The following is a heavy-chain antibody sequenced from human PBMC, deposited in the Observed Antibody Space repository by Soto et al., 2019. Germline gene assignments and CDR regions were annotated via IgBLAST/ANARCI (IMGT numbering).Heavy chain of an antibody. J-gene: IGHJ6*02. CDR2: IDWDDDK. V-gene: IGHV2-70*01. D-gene: IGHD3-10*01. CDR1: GFSLSTSGMC. Sequence: SGPTLVNPTQTLTLTCTFSGFSLSTSGMCVSWIRQPPGKALEWLALIDWDDDKYYSTSLKTRLTISKDTSKNQVVLTMTNMDPVDTATYYCARTQTYYYGSGSYSATPYYYYYGMDVWGQGTTVTVSS. CDR3: ARTQTYYYGSGSYSATPYYYYYGMDV.